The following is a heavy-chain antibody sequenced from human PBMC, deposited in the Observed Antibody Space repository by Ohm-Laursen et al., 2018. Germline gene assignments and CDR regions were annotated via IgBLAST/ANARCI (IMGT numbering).Heavy chain of an antibody. V-gene: IGHV4-34*01. D-gene: IGHD6-19*01. CDR3: ARNFSGSGIDY. CDR2: INHSGST. J-gene: IGHJ4*02. Sequence: SQTLSLTCAVYGGSSSGYYWSWIRQPPGKGLEWIGEINHSGSTNYNPSLKSRVTISVDTSKNQFSLKLSSVTAADTAVYYCARNFSGSGIDYWGQGTLVTVSS. CDR1: GGSSSGYY.